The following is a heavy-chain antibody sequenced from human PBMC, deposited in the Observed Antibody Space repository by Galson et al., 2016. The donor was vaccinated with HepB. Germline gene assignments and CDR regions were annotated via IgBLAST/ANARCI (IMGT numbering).Heavy chain of an antibody. CDR1: GFTFSSYA. CDR2: ISGSGGST. V-gene: IGHV3-23*01. Sequence: SLRLSCAASGFTFSSYAMSWVRQAPGKGLEWVSAISGSGGSTYYADPVKGRFTISRAHSKNTLYLQMHSLTAEDTAVYYCAKEGRDILTGYYHGDAFDIWGQGTMVTVAS. D-gene: IGHD3-9*01. J-gene: IGHJ3*02. CDR3: AKEGRDILTGYYHGDAFDI.